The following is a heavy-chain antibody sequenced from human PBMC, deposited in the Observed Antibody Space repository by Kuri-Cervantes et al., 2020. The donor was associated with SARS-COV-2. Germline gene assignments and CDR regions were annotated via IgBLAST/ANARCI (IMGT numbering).Heavy chain of an antibody. J-gene: IGHJ4*02. CDR3: VKSSYGGSSSWPDY. CDR1: GFTFSGYA. CDR2: ISSNGGST. V-gene: IGHV3-64D*06. D-gene: IGHD6-13*01. Sequence: GESLKISCSASGFTFSGYAMHWVRQAPGKGLEYVSAISSNGGSTYYADSVKGRFTISRDNSKNTLYLQMSSLRAEDTAVYYCVKSSYGGSSSWPDYWGQGTLVTVSS.